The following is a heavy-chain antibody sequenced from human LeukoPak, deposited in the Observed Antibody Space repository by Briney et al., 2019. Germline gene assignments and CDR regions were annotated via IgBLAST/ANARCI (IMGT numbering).Heavy chain of an antibody. V-gene: IGHV3-23*01. J-gene: IGHJ6*02. Sequence: GGSLRLSCEASGFTFSAYAMTWVRQATGKGLECVSSIGSDNKPHYSESVKGRFAISRDNSKSMLFLQLNSLRAEDTALYYCARDLHYYMAMDVWGQGTTVTVSS. CDR2: IGSDNKP. CDR1: GFTFSAYA. D-gene: IGHD1-26*01. CDR3: ARDLHYYMAMDV.